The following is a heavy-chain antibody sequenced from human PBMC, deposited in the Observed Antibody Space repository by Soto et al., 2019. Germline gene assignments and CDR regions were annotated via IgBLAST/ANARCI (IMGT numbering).Heavy chain of an antibody. CDR3: ARGGFRLVVFRGMEV. CDR2: IWYDGSNK. V-gene: IGHV3-33*01. D-gene: IGHD3-22*01. J-gene: IGHJ6*04. Sequence: QVQLVESGGGVVQPGRSLRLSCAASGFTFSSYGMHWVRQAPGKGLEWGAVIWYDGSNKYYTDSVKGRFTISRDNCKNTQDLQVNSRTGKDTGVYYWARGGFRLVVFRGMEVWGEGPTVTVSS. CDR1: GFTFSSYG.